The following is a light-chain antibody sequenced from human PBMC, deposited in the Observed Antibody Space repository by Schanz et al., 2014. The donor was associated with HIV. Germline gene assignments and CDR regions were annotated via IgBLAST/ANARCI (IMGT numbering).Light chain of an antibody. CDR3: QRYNSFSHT. V-gene: IGKV1-39*02. Sequence: DIPMTQSPSSLSASVGDRVTLTCRASQSISSYLNWYQQKPGKAPKLLIYAASSLQSGVPSRFSGSGSGTDFTLTISSLQPDDFATYYCQRYNSFSHTFGQGTKLDIK. CDR1: QSISSY. J-gene: IGKJ2*01. CDR2: AAS.